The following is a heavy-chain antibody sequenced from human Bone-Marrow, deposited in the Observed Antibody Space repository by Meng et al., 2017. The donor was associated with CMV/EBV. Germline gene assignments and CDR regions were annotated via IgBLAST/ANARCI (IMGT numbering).Heavy chain of an antibody. CDR1: GYTFTSYG. D-gene: IGHD1-26*01. Sequence: QVELVQSGSEVKMPGASVKLSCRASGYTFTSYGISWVRQAPGQGLEWMGWISAYNGNTNYAQKLQGRVTMTTDTSTSTAYMELRSLRSDDTAVYYCATLVGATPFDYWGQGTLVTVSS. CDR2: ISAYNGNT. J-gene: IGHJ4*02. CDR3: ATLVGATPFDY. V-gene: IGHV1-18*01.